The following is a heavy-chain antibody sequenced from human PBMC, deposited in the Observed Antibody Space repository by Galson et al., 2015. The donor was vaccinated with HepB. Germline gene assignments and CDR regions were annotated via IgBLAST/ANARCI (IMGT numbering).Heavy chain of an antibody. Sequence: SLRLSCAASGFTFSSYAMHWVRQAPGKGLEWVAVISCDGSNKYYADSVKGRFTISRDNSKNTLYLQMNSLRAEDTAVYYCAKDFLRFGELGDYWGQGTLVTVSS. CDR3: AKDFLRFGELGDY. J-gene: IGHJ4*02. CDR2: ISCDGSNK. V-gene: IGHV3-30-3*01. D-gene: IGHD3-10*01. CDR1: GFTFSSYA.